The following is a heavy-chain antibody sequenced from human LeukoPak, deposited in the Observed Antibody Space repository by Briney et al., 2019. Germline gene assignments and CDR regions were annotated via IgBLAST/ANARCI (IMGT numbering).Heavy chain of an antibody. CDR3: AREGSSGYYYYFDY. D-gene: IGHD3-22*01. CDR1: GYTFTGYY. CDR2: INPNSGGT. V-gene: IGHV1-2*02. J-gene: IGHJ4*02. Sequence: GASVKVSCKASGYTFTGYYMHWVRQAPGQGLEWMGWINPNSGGTNYAQKFQGRVTMTRDTSISTAYMELSRLRSDDTAVYYCAREGSSGYYYYFDYWGQGTLVTVSS.